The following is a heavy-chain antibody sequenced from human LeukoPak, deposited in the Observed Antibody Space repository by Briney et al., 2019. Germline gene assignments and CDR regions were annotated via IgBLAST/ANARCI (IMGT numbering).Heavy chain of an antibody. CDR1: GFTFARYG. V-gene: IGHV3-23*01. CDR3: AIMHGYYDGTGYWVQ. J-gene: IGHJ1*01. CDR2: ITTNGGRT. D-gene: IGHD3-22*01. Sequence: VGSLRLSCAASGFTFARYGMSWVRQAPGKGLEWASFITTNGGRTSYADSVEGRFTISRDNPRNTLYMQMNSLRDEDTAVYYCAIMHGYYDGTGYWVQWGQGTLVTVSS.